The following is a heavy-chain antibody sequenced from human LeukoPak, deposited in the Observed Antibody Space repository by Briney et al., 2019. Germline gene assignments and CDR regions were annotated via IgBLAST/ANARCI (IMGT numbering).Heavy chain of an antibody. Sequence: ASVTVSCKASGYTFTGYYMHWVRQAPGQGLEWMGWINPNSGGTNYAQKFQGRVTMTRDTSISTAYMELSRLRSDDTAVYYCAKGSSFEYYMDVWGKGTTVTVSS. CDR2: INPNSGGT. CDR1: GYTFTGYY. CDR3: AKGSSFEYYMDV. V-gene: IGHV1-2*02. D-gene: IGHD2/OR15-2a*01. J-gene: IGHJ6*03.